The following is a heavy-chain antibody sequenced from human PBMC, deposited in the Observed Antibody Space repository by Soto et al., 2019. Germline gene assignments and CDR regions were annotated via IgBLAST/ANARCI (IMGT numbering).Heavy chain of an antibody. CDR2: IYDDGSA. V-gene: IGHV4-59*01. D-gene: IGHD2-15*01. CDR1: GGSISSSY. CDR3: ARDKYCSGGSCRKDWFDP. J-gene: IGHJ5*02. Sequence: SETLSLTCTVSGGSISSSYWSWIRQPPGKGLEWLAYIYDDGSANYNPSLKSRATISLDMSKNQFSLKLTSVTAADTAVYYCARDKYCSGGSCRKDWFDPWGQGTLVTVSS.